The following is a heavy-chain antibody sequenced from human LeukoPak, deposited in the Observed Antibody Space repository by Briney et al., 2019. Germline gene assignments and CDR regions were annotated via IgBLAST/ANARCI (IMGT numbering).Heavy chain of an antibody. Sequence: GGSLRLSCAASGFTFSSYAMHWVRQAPGKGLEWVAVISYDGSNKYYADSVKGRFTISGDSSKNTLYLQMNSLRAEDTAVYYCARDRKTDYYDSSGYFDYWGQGTLVTVSS. CDR2: ISYDGSNK. J-gene: IGHJ4*02. V-gene: IGHV3-30-3*01. CDR1: GFTFSSYA. CDR3: ARDRKTDYYDSSGYFDY. D-gene: IGHD3-22*01.